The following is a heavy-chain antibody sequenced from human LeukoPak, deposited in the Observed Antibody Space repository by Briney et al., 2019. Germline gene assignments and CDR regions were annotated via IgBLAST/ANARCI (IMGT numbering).Heavy chain of an antibody. CDR1: GYTFTSYA. V-gene: IGHV1-3*01. J-gene: IGHJ3*02. Sequence: ASVKVSCKASGYTFTSYAMHWVRQAPGQRLEWMGWINAGNGNTKYSQKFQGRVTITRDTSASTAYMELSSLRSEDTAVYYCARAFIGVGAFDIWGQGTMVTVSS. CDR3: ARAFIGVGAFDI. CDR2: INAGNGNT.